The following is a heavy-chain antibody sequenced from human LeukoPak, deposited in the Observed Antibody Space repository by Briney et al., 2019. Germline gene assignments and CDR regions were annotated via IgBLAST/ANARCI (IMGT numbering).Heavy chain of an antibody. J-gene: IGHJ6*03. Sequence: SETLSLTCTVSGGSISSGGYYWSWIRQHPGKGLEWIGYIYYSGSTYYNPSLKSRVTISVDTSKNQFSLKLSSVTAADTAVYYCARELRARSTTTVTTVDYYYYYYMDVWGKGTTVTVSS. CDR2: IYYSGST. V-gene: IGHV4-31*03. D-gene: IGHD4-17*01. CDR3: ARELRARSTTTVTTVDYYYYYYMDV. CDR1: GGSISSGGYY.